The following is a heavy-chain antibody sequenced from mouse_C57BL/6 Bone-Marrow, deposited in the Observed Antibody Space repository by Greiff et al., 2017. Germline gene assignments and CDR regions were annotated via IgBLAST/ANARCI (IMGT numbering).Heavy chain of an antibody. J-gene: IGHJ1*03. V-gene: IGHV5-17*01. CDR2: ISSGSSTI. Sequence: DVKLVESGGGLVKPGGSLKLSCAASGFTFSDYGMHWVRQAPEKGLEWVAYISSGSSTIYYADTVKGRFTISRDHAKNTLFLQMTSLRSEDTAMYYCGCITTVVSHGWYFDVWGTGTTVTVSS. CDR3: GCITTVVSHGWYFDV. CDR1: GFTFSDYG. D-gene: IGHD1-1*01.